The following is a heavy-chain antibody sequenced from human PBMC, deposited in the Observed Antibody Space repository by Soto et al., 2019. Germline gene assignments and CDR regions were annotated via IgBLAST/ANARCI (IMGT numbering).Heavy chain of an antibody. D-gene: IGHD6-13*01. V-gene: IGHV1-69*06. CDR3: AGERRDSSSGTFYYGMDV. Sequence: QVQLVQSGAEVKKPGSSVKVSCKASGGTFSSYAISWVRQAPGQGLEWMGGIIPIFGTANYAQKFQGRVTITADKSTSTAYMELSGRKSEDRAVYYWAGERRDSSSGTFYYGMDVGGQGTTVTVSS. CDR1: GGTFSSYA. CDR2: IIPIFGTA. J-gene: IGHJ6*02.